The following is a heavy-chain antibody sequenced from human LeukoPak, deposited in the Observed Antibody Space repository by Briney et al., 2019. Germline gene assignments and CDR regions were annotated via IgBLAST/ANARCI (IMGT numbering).Heavy chain of an antibody. CDR2: ISSSSSTI. J-gene: IGHJ4*02. V-gene: IGHV3-48*01. CDR3: ARVVVVPAAIFSDY. D-gene: IGHD2-2*01. Sequence: GGSLRLSCAASGVTFSSDIMNWGRQAPRNGLEGVSYISSSSSTIYYADSVKGRFTISRDNAKNSLYLQMNSLRAEDTAVYYCARVVVVPAAIFSDYWGQGTLVTVSS. CDR1: GVTFSSDI.